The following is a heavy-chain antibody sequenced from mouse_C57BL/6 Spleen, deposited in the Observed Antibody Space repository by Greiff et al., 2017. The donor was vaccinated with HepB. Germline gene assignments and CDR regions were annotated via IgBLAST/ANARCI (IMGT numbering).Heavy chain of an antibody. CDR1: GYTFTSYW. Sequence: QVQLQQPGAELVKPGASVKLSCKASGYTFTSYWMQWVKQRPGQGLEWIGEIDPSDSYTNYNQKFKGKATLTVDTSSSTAYMQLSSLTSEDSAVYYCARGDRLLRHYAMDYWGQGTSVTVSS. J-gene: IGHJ4*01. CDR3: ARGDRLLRHYAMDY. CDR2: IDPSDSYT. D-gene: IGHD1-1*01. V-gene: IGHV1-50*01.